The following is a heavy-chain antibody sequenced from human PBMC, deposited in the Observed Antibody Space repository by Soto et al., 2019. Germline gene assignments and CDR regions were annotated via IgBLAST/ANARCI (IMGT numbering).Heavy chain of an antibody. CDR3: ARAPTEAEVAAPNADY. V-gene: IGHV3-11*05. Sequence: QVQLVESGGGLVKPGGSLRLSCAASGFTFSDYYMSWIRQAPGKGLEWVSYISSSSSYTNYADSVQGRFTISRDNAKNSLYLQITGLRAEDTAVYYCARAPTEAEVAAPNADYWGQGTLVTVSS. J-gene: IGHJ4*02. CDR2: ISSSSSYT. CDR1: GFTFSDYY. D-gene: IGHD2-15*01.